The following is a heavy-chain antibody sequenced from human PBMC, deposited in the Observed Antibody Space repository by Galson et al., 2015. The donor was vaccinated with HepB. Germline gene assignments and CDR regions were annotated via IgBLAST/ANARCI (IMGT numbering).Heavy chain of an antibody. CDR2: FDPEDGET. Sequence: SVTVSCKVSGSTLTELSMHWVRQAPGKGLEWMGGFDPEDGETIYAQRFQGRVTMTEDTSTDTAYMELSSLRSEDTAVYYCATDSYYYDSSGYAFDIWGQGTMVTVSS. D-gene: IGHD3-22*01. J-gene: IGHJ3*02. V-gene: IGHV1-24*01. CDR1: GSTLTELS. CDR3: ATDSYYYDSSGYAFDI.